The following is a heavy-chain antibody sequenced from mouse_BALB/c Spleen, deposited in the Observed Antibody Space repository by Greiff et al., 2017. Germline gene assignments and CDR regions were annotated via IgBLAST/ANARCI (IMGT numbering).Heavy chain of an antibody. Sequence: QVQLQQSGPGLVAPSQSLSITCTVSGFSLSRYSVHWVRQPPGKGLEWLGMIWGGGSTDYNSALKSRLSISKDNSKSQVFLKMNSLQTDDTAMYYRARGGQLGSRYYYAMDYWGQGTSVTVSS. CDR3: ARGGQLGSRYYYAMDY. V-gene: IGHV2-6-4*01. J-gene: IGHJ4*01. CDR2: IWGGGST. D-gene: IGHD3-2*01. CDR1: GFSLSRYS.